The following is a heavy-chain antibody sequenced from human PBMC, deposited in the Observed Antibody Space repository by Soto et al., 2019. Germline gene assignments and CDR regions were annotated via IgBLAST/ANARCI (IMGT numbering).Heavy chain of an antibody. CDR1: GYTLTTFF. J-gene: IGHJ6*02. Sequence: QVQLVQSGAEVKKPGVSVMVSCKAAGYTLTTFFMHWVRQAPGEGLEWMGVINPGYPAGRSTTEAQMFQGRVTMTSGTATSTVYMELSRLRPADTAVYYCAREAIVAGATTGMDVWGQGTTVTVSS. D-gene: IGHD1-26*01. CDR2: INPGYPAGRST. V-gene: IGHV1-46*01. CDR3: AREAIVAGATTGMDV.